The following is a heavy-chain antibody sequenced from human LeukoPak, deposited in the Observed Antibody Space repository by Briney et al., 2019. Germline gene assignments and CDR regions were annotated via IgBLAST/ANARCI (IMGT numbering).Heavy chain of an antibody. CDR3: ARDLGSYYGSGSQGPFDY. CDR1: GYTFTSYY. CDR2: INPSGGST. Sequence: ASVKVSCKASGYTFTSYYMHWVRQAPGQGFEWMGIINPSGGSTSYAQKFQGRVTMTRDTSTSTVYMELSSLRSEDTAVYYCARDLGSYYGSGSQGPFDYWGQGTLVTVSS. D-gene: IGHD3-10*01. J-gene: IGHJ4*02. V-gene: IGHV1-46*01.